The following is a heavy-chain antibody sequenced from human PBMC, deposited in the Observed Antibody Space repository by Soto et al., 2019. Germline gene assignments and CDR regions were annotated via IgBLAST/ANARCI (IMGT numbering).Heavy chain of an antibody. D-gene: IGHD4-17*01. CDR2: IWYDGSNK. V-gene: IGHV3-33*01. J-gene: IGHJ4*02. CDR1: GFTFSSYG. CDR3: ARDTKVTTLGY. Sequence: QVQLVESGGGVVQPGRSLRLSCAASGFTFSSYGMHWVRQAPGKGLEWVAVIWYDGSNKYYADSVKGRFTISRDNSKNTLYLQMNSLRAEDTAVYYCARDTKVTTLGYWGQGTLVTVSS.